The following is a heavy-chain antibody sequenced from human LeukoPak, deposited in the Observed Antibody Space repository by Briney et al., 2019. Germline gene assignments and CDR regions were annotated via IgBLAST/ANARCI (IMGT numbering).Heavy chain of an antibody. CDR3: AKALYCGGDCYITEYFQH. Sequence: GGSLRLSCAASGFTFDDYAMHWVRQAPGQGLEWVSLISWDGGSTYYADSVKGRFTISRDNSKNSLYLQMNSLRAEDTAVYYCAKALYCGGDCYITEYFQHWGQGTLVTVSS. CDR1: GFTFDDYA. J-gene: IGHJ1*01. V-gene: IGHV3-43D*03. D-gene: IGHD2-21*02. CDR2: ISWDGGST.